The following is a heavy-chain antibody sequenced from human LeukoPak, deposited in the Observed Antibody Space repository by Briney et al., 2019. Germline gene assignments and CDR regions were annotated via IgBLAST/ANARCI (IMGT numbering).Heavy chain of an antibody. CDR1: GFTVSSNS. V-gene: IGHV3-53*01. CDR3: ARDRYCSGGSCYFSGWSLFDY. D-gene: IGHD2-15*01. J-gene: IGHJ4*02. Sequence: GGSLRLSCRVSGFTVSSNSMSWVRQAPGKGLEWVSFIYSDNTHYSDSVKGRFTISRDNSKNTLYLQMNSLRAEDTAVYYCARDRYCSGGSCYFSGWSLFDYWGQGTLVTVSS. CDR2: IYSDNT.